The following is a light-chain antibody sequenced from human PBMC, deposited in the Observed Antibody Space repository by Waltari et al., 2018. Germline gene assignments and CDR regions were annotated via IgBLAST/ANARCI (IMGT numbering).Light chain of an antibody. Sequence: EIVLTQSPGTLSWPPGESATLPCRTSRSVTRALAWYQQKPGQAPRLLIYGASNRATGIPDRFSGSGSGTDFSLTISSLEPEDFGVYYCQHYLRLPVTFGQGTKVEVK. CDR1: RSVTRA. V-gene: IGKV3-20*01. CDR2: GAS. J-gene: IGKJ1*01. CDR3: QHYLRLPVT.